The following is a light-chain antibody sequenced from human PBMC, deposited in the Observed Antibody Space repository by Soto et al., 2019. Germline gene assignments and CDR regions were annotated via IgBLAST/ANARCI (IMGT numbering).Light chain of an antibody. CDR2: AAS. CDR3: QQSYNTPPT. J-gene: IGKJ1*01. CDR1: QTISSY. Sequence: DIQMTQSPSSLSASVGDRVTITCRASQTISSYLNWYQQKPGKAPKLLIYAASTLQRGVPSRFSGSGSGTDFTLTISTLQPEDFATYYCQQSYNTPPTFGHGTKVEIK. V-gene: IGKV1-39*01.